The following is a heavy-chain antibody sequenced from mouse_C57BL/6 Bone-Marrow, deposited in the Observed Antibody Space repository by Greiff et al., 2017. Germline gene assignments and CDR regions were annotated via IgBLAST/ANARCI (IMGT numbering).Heavy chain of an antibody. D-gene: IGHD1-1*01. CDR3: TIHYYGSRSFAY. CDR2: IDPENGDT. J-gene: IGHJ3*01. CDR1: GFNIKDDY. Sequence: DVQLQESGAELVRPGASVKLSCTASGFNIKDDYMHWVKQRPEQGLEWIGWIDPENGDTEYASKFQGKATITADTSSNTAYLQLSSLTSEDTAVYYCTIHYYGSRSFAYWGQGTLVTVSA. V-gene: IGHV14-4*01.